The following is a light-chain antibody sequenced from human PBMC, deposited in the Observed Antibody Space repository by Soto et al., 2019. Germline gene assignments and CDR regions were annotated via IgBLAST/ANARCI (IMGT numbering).Light chain of an antibody. Sequence: EIVMTQSPATLSVSPGERATLSCRASQSVGSNLAWYQQKPGQAPRLLIYGASTRAPGIPARFSGSGSGTEFTLTISSLQSEDFAVYYCQQYNNWLTFGGGTKVDIK. CDR2: GAS. CDR3: QQYNNWLT. CDR1: QSVGSN. V-gene: IGKV3D-15*01. J-gene: IGKJ4*01.